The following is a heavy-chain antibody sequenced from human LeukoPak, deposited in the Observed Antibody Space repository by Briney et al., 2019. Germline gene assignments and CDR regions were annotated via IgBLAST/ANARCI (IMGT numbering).Heavy chain of an antibody. CDR1: GYTFTSYD. J-gene: IGHJ6*02. Sequence: ASVKVSCKASGYTFTSYDINWVRQAPGEGLEWMGWMNPNRGNTGYAQKVQGGVTINSNTSISTAYMELSSLRSEDTAVYYCARESGLAAALGYYYGMDVWGQGTTVTVSS. V-gene: IGHV1-8*01. CDR2: MNPNRGNT. D-gene: IGHD6-13*01. CDR3: ARESGLAAALGYYYGMDV.